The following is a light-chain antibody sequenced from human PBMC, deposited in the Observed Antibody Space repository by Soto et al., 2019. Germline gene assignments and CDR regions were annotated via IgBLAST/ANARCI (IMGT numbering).Light chain of an antibody. J-gene: IGLJ1*01. V-gene: IGLV2-11*01. CDR2: HVS. CDR3: SSFAGGPYV. Sequence: SALTQPRSVSGSPGQSVAISCTGTSSDIGGYNYVSWYQQHPGRAPKLVIYHVSKRPSGVPDRFSGSKSGNTASLTISGLQAEDEADYYCSSFAGGPYVFGTGTKVTVL. CDR1: SSDIGGYNY.